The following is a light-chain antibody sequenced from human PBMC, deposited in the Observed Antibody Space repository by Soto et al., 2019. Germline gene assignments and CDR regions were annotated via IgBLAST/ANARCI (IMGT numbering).Light chain of an antibody. CDR2: WAS. J-gene: IGKJ3*01. CDR3: QQYYNTPFT. CDR1: QSVLYSSNNKNY. Sequence: DIVMTQSPDSLAVSLGERATINCKSSQSVLYSSNNKNYLAWYQQKAGQPPNLLIYWASTRESGVPDRFSGSGSGPDVTLTISSLQAEDVAVYYCQQYYNTPFTFGPGTKVDIK. V-gene: IGKV4-1*01.